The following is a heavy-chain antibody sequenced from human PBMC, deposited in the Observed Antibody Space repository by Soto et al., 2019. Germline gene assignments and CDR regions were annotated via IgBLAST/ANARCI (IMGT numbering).Heavy chain of an antibody. CDR3: ARDLGLGSQFWFDY. CDR1: GFTFSSYG. V-gene: IGHV3-33*01. D-gene: IGHD3-10*01. J-gene: IGHJ5*01. CDR2: IWYDGSNK. Sequence: GESLKISCAASGFTFSSYGMHWVRQAPGKGLEWVAVIWYDGSNKYYADSVKGRFTISRDNSKNTLYLQMNSLRAEDTAVYYCARDLGLGSQFWFDYWGQGTLVTVSS.